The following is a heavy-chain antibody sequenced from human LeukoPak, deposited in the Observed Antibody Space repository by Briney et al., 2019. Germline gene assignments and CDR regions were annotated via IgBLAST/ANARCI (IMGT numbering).Heavy chain of an antibody. Sequence: SETLSLTCAVYGGSFSGYYWSWIRQPPGKGLEWIGEINHSGSTNYNPSLKSRVTISVDTSKNQFSLKLSSVTAADTAVYYCARGASGDNWLDPWGQGTLVTVSS. D-gene: IGHD1-26*01. CDR1: GGSFSGYY. J-gene: IGHJ5*02. CDR3: ARGASGDNWLDP. V-gene: IGHV4-34*01. CDR2: INHSGST.